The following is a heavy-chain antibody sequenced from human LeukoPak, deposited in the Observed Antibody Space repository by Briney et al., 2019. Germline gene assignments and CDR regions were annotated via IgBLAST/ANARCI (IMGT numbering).Heavy chain of an antibody. CDR1: GFTFSNYA. V-gene: IGHV3-23*01. D-gene: IGHD3-9*01. Sequence: GGSLRLSCAASGFTFSNYAMSWVRQAPGKGLEWVSAITGSGGGTYYADSVKGRFTISRENSKNTLYLQVNSLRAEDTAVYYCVKWGDYDVLTGYYDPDYWGQGSLVTVS. CDR3: VKWGDYDVLTGYYDPDY. CDR2: ITGSGGGT. J-gene: IGHJ4*02.